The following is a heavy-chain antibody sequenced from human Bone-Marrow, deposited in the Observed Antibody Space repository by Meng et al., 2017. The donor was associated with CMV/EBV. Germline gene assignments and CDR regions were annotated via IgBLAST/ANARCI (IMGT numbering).Heavy chain of an antibody. D-gene: IGHD3-3*01. CDR3: AREALPEIFGVVVYYYYYGMDV. CDR1: GFTFSSYG. J-gene: IGHJ6*02. CDR2: IRFDGSHK. V-gene: IGHV3-30*02. Sequence: GESLKISCAASGFTFSSYGVHWVRQAPGKGLEWVAFIRFDGSHKYYADSVKGRFTISRDNSKNMLYLQMNSLRAEDTAVYYCAREALPEIFGVVVYYYYYGMDVWGQGTTVTVSS.